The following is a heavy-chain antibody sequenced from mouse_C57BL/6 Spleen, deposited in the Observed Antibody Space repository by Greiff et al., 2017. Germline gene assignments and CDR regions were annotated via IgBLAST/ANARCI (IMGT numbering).Heavy chain of an antibody. J-gene: IGHJ1*03. CDR3: ARGDDGYFYWYFDV. V-gene: IGHV1-81*01. D-gene: IGHD2-3*01. Sequence: VQGVESGAELARPGASVKLSCKASGYTFTSYGISWVKQRTGKGLEWIGEIYTRSGNNYNNEKFKGKATMTSDKASSTAYMDLRMLTSEDSAVYFCARGDDGYFYWYFDVWGTGTTVTVSS. CDR1: GYTFTSYG. CDR2: IYTRSGNN.